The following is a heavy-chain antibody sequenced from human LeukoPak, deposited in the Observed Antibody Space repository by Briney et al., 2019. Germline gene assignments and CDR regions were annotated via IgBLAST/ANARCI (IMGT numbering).Heavy chain of an antibody. CDR3: AKDDYDSSGSYYFDY. J-gene: IGHJ4*02. CDR1: GFTFRSHA. Sequence: RSLRLSCAASGFTFRSHAMHWLRQAPGKGLERVAFISWDGNKITYADSVKGRFTISRDNSKNTLYLQMNSLRAEDTAVYYCAKDDYDSSGSYYFDYWGQGTLVTVSS. CDR2: ISWDGNKI. V-gene: IGHV3-30-3*01. D-gene: IGHD3-22*01.